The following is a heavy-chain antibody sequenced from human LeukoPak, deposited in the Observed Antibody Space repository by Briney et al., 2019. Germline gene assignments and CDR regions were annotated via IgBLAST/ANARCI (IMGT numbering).Heavy chain of an antibody. J-gene: IGHJ5*02. CDR3: ARDSGYYDSSGYYPNWFDP. V-gene: IGHV1-69*05. CDR2: IIPIFGTA. CDR1: GGTFSSYA. Sequence: ASVKVSCKASGGTFSSYAISWVRQAPGRGLEWMGRIIPIFGTANYAQKFQGRVTITTDESTSTAYMELSSLRSEDTAVYYCARDSGYYDSSGYYPNWFDPWGQGTLVTVSS. D-gene: IGHD3-22*01.